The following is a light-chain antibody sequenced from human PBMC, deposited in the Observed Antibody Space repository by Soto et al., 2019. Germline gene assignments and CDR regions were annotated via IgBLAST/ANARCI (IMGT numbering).Light chain of an antibody. Sequence: DIVMTQSPDSLAVSLGERATINCKSSQSVLYNSDNKNYLAWYQQKAGQPPKLLIYWASTRDSGVPDRFSGSGSGADFTLTISNLQAEDVGVYYCQQYYTTLSFGGGTKVEIK. J-gene: IGKJ4*01. V-gene: IGKV4-1*01. CDR1: QSVLYNSDNKNY. CDR3: QQYYTTLS. CDR2: WAS.